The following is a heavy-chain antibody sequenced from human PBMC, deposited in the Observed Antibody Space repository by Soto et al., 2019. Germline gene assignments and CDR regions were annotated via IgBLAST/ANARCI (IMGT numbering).Heavy chain of an antibody. CDR1: GYSLNELC. V-gene: IGHV1-24*01. CDR2: FDPEEGKM. Sequence: ASVKVSCKVSGYSLNELCMHWVRQPPGKGLEWIGGFDPEEGKMIYAQNFQGRVTMTEDTSTDTAYMELNSLTSEDTAIYYCTTDLGVALAPLSILYFQQWGQGTVVTVSS. D-gene: IGHD3-10*01. J-gene: IGHJ1*01. CDR3: TTDLGVALAPLSILYFQQ.